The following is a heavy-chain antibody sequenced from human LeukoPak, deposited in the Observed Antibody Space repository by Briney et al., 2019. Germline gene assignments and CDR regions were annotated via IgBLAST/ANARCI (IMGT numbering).Heavy chain of an antibody. V-gene: IGHV3-48*03. Sequence: GGSLRLSCAASGFTFSSYEMNWVRQAPGKGLEWVSYISSSGSTIYYADSVKGRFTISRDNAKNSLYLQMNSLRAEDTAVYYCATPWVLDTTMDHFDYWGQGTLVTVSS. CDR1: GFTFSSYE. D-gene: IGHD5-18*01. J-gene: IGHJ4*02. CDR3: ATPWVLDTTMDHFDY. CDR2: ISSSGSTI.